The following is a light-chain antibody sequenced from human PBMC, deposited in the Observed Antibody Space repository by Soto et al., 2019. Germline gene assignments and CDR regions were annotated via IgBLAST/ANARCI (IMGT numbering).Light chain of an antibody. Sequence: EIVLTQSPGTLSLSPGERPTLSCRASQSVRGNYLAWYQQKPGQAPRLLIYGASNRATGIPDRFSGSGSGTDFTLTISRLEPEDFAVYYCQQYDSSPYTFGQGTKLEIK. V-gene: IGKV3-20*01. CDR1: QSVRGNY. CDR2: GAS. J-gene: IGKJ2*01. CDR3: QQYDSSPYT.